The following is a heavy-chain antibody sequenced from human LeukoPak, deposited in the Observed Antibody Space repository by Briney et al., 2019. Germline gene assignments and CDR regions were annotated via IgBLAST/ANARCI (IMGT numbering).Heavy chain of an antibody. CDR1: GGTFSSYA. J-gene: IGHJ5*02. CDR3: ARGVVGDIQEGWFDP. Sequence: SVKVSCKASGGTFSSYAISWVRQAPGQGLEWMGGIIPIFGTANYAQKFQGRVTITADKSTSAAYMELSSLRSEDTAVYYCARGVVGDIQEGWFDPWGQGTLVTVSS. V-gene: IGHV1-69*06. CDR2: IIPIFGTA. D-gene: IGHD3-3*01.